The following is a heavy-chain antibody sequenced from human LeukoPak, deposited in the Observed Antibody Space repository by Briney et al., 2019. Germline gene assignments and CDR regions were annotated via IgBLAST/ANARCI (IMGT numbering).Heavy chain of an antibody. J-gene: IGHJ5*02. CDR1: GFTFSSYA. D-gene: IGHD6-19*01. CDR3: ARVYSSGWYVEGRGSWFDP. V-gene: IGHV3-23*01. CDR2: ISGSGGST. Sequence: PGGSLRLSCAASGFTFSSYAMSWVRQAPGKGLEWVSAISGSGGSTYYADSVKGRFTISRDNSKNTLYLQMNSLRAEDTAVYYCARVYSSGWYVEGRGSWFDPWGQGTLVTVSS.